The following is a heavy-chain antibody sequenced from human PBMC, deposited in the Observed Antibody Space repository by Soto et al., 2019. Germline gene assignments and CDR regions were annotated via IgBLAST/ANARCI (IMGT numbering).Heavy chain of an antibody. V-gene: IGHV3-13*04. Sequence: PGGSLRLSCAASGFTFSSYDMHWVRQPTGKGLEWVSAIGTAGDTYYPDSVKGRFTISRENAKNSLYLQMNSLRAGDTAVYYCAMRPRGYNDFEDYNDYWGQGTLVTVSS. D-gene: IGHD6-25*01. CDR2: IGTAGDT. CDR3: AMRPRGYNDFEDYNDY. J-gene: IGHJ4*02. CDR1: GFTFSSYD.